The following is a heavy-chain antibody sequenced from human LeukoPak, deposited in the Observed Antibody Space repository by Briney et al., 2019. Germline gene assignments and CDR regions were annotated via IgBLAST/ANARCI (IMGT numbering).Heavy chain of an antibody. V-gene: IGHV4-34*01. J-gene: IGHJ5*02. D-gene: IGHD2-21*02. CDR3: ARRKHIVVVTAKAWFDP. CDR2: INHSGST. CDR1: GGSFSGYY. Sequence: PSETLSLTCAVYGGSFSGYYWSWIRQPPGKGLEWIGQINHSGSTNYNPSLKSRVTISVDTSKNQFSLKLSSVTAADTAVYYCARRKHIVVVTAKAWFDPWGQGTLVTVSS.